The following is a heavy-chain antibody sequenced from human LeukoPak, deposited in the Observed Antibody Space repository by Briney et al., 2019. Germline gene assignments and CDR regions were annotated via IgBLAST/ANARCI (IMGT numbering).Heavy chain of an antibody. CDR2: INQDGGGK. V-gene: IGHV3-7*03. CDR3: ARAVTSTEGY. Sequence: GGSLRLSCAASGFTFSTYWMTWVRQAPGKGLEWVASINQDGGGKFYVDSVKGRFTISRDNAQKSLYLEMNNLRAEDTAFYYCARAVTSTEGYWGQGTLVTVSS. D-gene: IGHD4-17*01. J-gene: IGHJ4*02. CDR1: GFTFSTYW.